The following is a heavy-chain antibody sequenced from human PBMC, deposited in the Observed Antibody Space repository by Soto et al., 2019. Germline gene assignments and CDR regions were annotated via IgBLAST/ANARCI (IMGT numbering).Heavy chain of an antibody. Sequence: SVKVSCQPSVDTFRRKALRWLRQAPGQGLEWMGGIIPIFGTANYAQKFQGRVTMTEDTSTDTAYMELSSLRSEDTAVYYCASGPGATHESWFDPWGQGTLVTVSS. CDR1: VDTFRRKA. CDR2: IIPIFGTA. CDR3: ASGPGATHESWFDP. D-gene: IGHD1-26*01. J-gene: IGHJ5*02. V-gene: IGHV1-69*06.